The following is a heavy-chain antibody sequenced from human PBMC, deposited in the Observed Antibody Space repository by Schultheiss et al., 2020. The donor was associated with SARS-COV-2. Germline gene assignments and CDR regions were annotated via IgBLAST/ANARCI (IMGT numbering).Heavy chain of an antibody. CDR2: INPNSGGT. J-gene: IGHJ4*02. CDR1: GYTFTSYY. CDR3: ARGSSSSWYGIQPFDY. D-gene: IGHD6-13*01. V-gene: IGHV1-2*04. Sequence: ASVKVSCKASGYTFTSYYMHWVRQAPGQGLEWMGWINPNSGGTNYAQKFQGWVTMTRDTSISTAYMELSRLRSDDTAVYYCARGSSSSWYGIQPFDYWGQGTLVTVSS.